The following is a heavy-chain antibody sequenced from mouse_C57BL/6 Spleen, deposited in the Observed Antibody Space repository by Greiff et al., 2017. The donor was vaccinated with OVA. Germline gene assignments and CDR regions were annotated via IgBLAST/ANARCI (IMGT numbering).Heavy chain of an antibody. Sequence: VQLQQSGPGLVQPSQSLSISCTVSGFSLTSYGVHWVRQSPGKGLEWLGVIWSGGSTDYNAAFIYRLTTSKDNSKSQVFFKMNSLQAEDTAIYYCARRAGPDYAMDYWGQGTSVTVSS. J-gene: IGHJ4*01. CDR2: IWSGGST. V-gene: IGHV2-2*01. CDR1: GFSLTSYG. CDR3: ARRAGPDYAMDY.